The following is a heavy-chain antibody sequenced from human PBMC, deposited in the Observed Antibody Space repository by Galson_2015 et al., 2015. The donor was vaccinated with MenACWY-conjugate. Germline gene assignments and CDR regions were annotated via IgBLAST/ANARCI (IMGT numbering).Heavy chain of an antibody. J-gene: IGHJ4*02. CDR1: GFTFSTYW. CDR3: ARGFISPTY. CDR2: IKQDGIEM. Sequence: SLRLSCAASGFTFSTYWMSWVRQAPGKGLEWVASIKQDGIEMSYVDSMKGRFTISRDNAKNSLYLQLNSLRAEDTAVYYCARGFISPTYWGQGTLVTVSS. V-gene: IGHV3-7*03. D-gene: IGHD3-10*01.